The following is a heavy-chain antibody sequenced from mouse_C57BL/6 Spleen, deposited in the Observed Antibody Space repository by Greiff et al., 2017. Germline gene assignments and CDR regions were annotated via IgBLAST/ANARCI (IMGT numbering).Heavy chain of an antibody. CDR3: AIYYYCSSYGGMDY. J-gene: IGHJ4*01. CDR2: IWGDGST. D-gene: IGHD1-1*01. Sequence: QVQLKQSGPGLVAPSQSLSITCTVSGFSLTSYGVSWVRQPPGQGLEWMGVIWGDGSTNYNSAPISRLSLSKDNSKSQVFLKLNSLQTDDTATYYWAIYYYCSSYGGMDYWGQGTSVTVSS. CDR1: GFSLTSYG. V-gene: IGHV2-3*01.